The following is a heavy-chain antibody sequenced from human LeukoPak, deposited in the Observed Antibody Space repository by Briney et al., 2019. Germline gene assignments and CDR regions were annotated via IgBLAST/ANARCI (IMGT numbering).Heavy chain of an antibody. CDR2: ISSSSSYI. V-gene: IGHV3-11*06. J-gene: IGHJ4*02. CDR1: GITFSDYY. CDR3: AREGTAMAYFDY. D-gene: IGHD5-18*01. Sequence: GGSLRLSCAASGITFSDYYMSWIRQAPGKGLEWVSSISSSSSYIYYADSVKGRFTISRDNAKNSLYLQMNSLRAEDTAVYYCAREGTAMAYFDYWGQGTLVTVSS.